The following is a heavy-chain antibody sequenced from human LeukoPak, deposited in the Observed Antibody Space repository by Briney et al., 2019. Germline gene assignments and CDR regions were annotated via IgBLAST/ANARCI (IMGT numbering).Heavy chain of an antibody. Sequence: SETLSLTCGVSGGSISGHYWTWIRQPPGKGLEWIGQIHYTGKPDYNPSLKSRITISVDTSKNQVSLQVSSVTAADSAIYYCARFGVDYDMDVWGHGTTVTVFS. CDR3: ARFGVDYDMDV. V-gene: IGHV4-59*11. J-gene: IGHJ6*02. CDR1: GGSISGHY. CDR2: IHYTGKP. D-gene: IGHD3-16*01.